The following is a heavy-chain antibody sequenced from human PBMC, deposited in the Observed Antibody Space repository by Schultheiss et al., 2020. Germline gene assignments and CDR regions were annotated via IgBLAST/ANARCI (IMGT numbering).Heavy chain of an antibody. D-gene: IGHD4-17*01. V-gene: IGHV4-39*07. CDR1: GGSISSSSYY. CDR3: ARDQGTVTTNYYYGMDV. CDR2: IYHSGST. Sequence: SQTLSLTCTVSGGSISSSSYYWGWIRQPPGKGLEWIGEIYHSGSTNYNPSLKSRVTISVDKSKNQFSLKLSSVTAADTAVYYCARDQGTVTTNYYYGMDVWGQGTTVNV. J-gene: IGHJ6*02.